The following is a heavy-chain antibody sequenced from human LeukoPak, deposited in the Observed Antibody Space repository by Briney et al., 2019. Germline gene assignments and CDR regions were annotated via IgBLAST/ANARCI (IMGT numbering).Heavy chain of an antibody. CDR2: IYYSGST. V-gene: IGHV4-59*08. J-gene: IGHJ4*02. Sequence: SETLSLTCTVSGGSISGYYWSWIRQPPGNGLDYIGYIYYSGSTNYNPSLKSRVTISLDTSKNQFSLRLSSVRAADTAMYYCARNLGGHYYASGNYFPGGYFDYWGQGILVTVSS. D-gene: IGHD3-10*01. CDR1: GGSISGYY. CDR3: ARNLGGHYYASGNYFPGGYFDY.